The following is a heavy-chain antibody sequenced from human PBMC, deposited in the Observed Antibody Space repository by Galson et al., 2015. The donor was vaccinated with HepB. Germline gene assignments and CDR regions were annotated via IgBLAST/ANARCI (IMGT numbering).Heavy chain of an antibody. V-gene: IGHV6-1*01. CDR2: TYYRIRWYT. CDR3: AREDGDSIWYFDV. Sequence: CAISGDSVSSINVAWNWVRQSPSRGLEWLGRTYYRIRWYTDYAVSVKGRISINPDTSKNQLSLQLDSVTPEDTAVYYCAREDGDSIWYFDVWGRGSLVTVSS. J-gene: IGHJ2*01. D-gene: IGHD5-24*01. CDR1: GDSVSSINVA.